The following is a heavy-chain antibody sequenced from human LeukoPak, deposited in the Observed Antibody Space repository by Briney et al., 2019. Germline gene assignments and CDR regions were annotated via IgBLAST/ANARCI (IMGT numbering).Heavy chain of an antibody. Sequence: ASVKVSCKASGYTFTRYYVHWVRQAPGQGLEWMGIISHSGDSTTYAQKVQGRVTMARDTSTSTVSMQLSSRRSEDKAVYCCARAYSGYAPNDYWGQGTLVTVSS. J-gene: IGHJ4*02. D-gene: IGHD5-12*01. CDR1: GYTFTRYY. V-gene: IGHV1-46*01. CDR3: ARAYSGYAPNDY. CDR2: ISHSGDST.